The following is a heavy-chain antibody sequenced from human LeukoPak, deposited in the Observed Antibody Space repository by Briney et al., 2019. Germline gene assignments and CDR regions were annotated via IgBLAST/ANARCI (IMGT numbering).Heavy chain of an antibody. CDR2: INSDGSST. Sequence: GGSLRLSCAASGFAFSTSWMHWVRQGPGKGLVWVSRINSDGSSTTYADSVKGRFTISRDNAKNTLYLRMDSLRAEDTALYYCARAVGGNIAIDTWGQGTMVTVSS. CDR3: ARAVGGNIAIDT. J-gene: IGHJ3*02. D-gene: IGHD4-23*01. CDR1: GFAFSTSW. V-gene: IGHV3-74*01.